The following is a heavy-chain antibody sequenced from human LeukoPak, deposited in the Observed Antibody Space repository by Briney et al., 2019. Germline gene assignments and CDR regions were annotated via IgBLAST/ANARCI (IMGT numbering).Heavy chain of an antibody. CDR3: AKDVLEGWGYYYYYYMDV. V-gene: IGHV3-23*01. Sequence: GGSLRLSCAASGFTFSSYAMSWVRQAPGKGLEWVSAISGSGGSTYYADSVKGRFTISRDNSKNTLYLQMNSLRAEDTAVYYCAKDVLEGWGYYYYYYMDVWGKGTTVTVSS. D-gene: IGHD3-16*01. CDR1: GFTFSSYA. CDR2: ISGSGGST. J-gene: IGHJ6*03.